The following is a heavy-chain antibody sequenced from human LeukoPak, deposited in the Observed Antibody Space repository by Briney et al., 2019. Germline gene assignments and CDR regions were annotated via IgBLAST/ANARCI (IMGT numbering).Heavy chain of an antibody. V-gene: IGHV3-21*01. CDR1: GFTFSSYS. D-gene: IGHD2-15*01. CDR3: GRGEEHKDILFVG. CDR2: ISSSSSYI. J-gene: IGHJ3*01. Sequence: GGSLRLSCAASGFTFSSYSMSWVRQAPGKGLEWVSSISSSSSYIYYADSVKGRFTISRDNAKNSLYLQMNSLRAEDTAVYYCGRGEEHKDILFVGRGHAIIVPFS.